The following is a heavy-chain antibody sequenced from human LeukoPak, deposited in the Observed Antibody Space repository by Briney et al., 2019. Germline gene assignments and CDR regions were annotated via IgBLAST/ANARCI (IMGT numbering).Heavy chain of an antibody. V-gene: IGHV3-23*01. D-gene: IGHD1-26*01. CDR1: GFTFSSYA. J-gene: IGHJ4*02. CDR2: ISGSGGNT. CDR3: AGTYYSFDQ. Sequence: GGSLRLSCAASGFTFSSYAMNWVRQAPGKGLEWVSGISGSGGNTYYADSVMGRFTISRDNSKNTLYLQMNSLRAEDTAVYYCAGTYYSFDQWGQGTLVTVSS.